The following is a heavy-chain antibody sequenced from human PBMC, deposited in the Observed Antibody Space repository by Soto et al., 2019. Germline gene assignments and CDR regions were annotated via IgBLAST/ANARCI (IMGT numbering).Heavy chain of an antibody. D-gene: IGHD3-3*02. CDR2: IYYSGST. CDR3: ARTAWHFFDY. J-gene: IGHJ4*02. V-gene: IGHV4-31*03. Sequence: SETLSLTCTVSGGSINIGGYYWSWIRQHPGKGLEWIGYIYYSGSTFYNPSLKSRVTISFDTSKNKFSLKLNSVTAADTAVYYCARTAWHFFDYWGEGTLVTVYS. CDR1: GGSINIGGYY.